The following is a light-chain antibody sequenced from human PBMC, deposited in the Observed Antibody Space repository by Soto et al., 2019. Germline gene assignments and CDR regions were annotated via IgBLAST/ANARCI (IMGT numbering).Light chain of an antibody. J-gene: IGKJ3*01. Sequence: EIVLTQSPGTLSLSPWERATHSCTASQSVTSSCLAWYQRKPGQAPRLLIHTTSIRATDIPDRFSGSGSGTDFTLTISTLQPEDSAVYYCQQCGGSPLFSFGPGTRVDI. CDR3: QQCGGSPLFS. CDR1: QSVTSSC. CDR2: TTS. V-gene: IGKV3-20*01.